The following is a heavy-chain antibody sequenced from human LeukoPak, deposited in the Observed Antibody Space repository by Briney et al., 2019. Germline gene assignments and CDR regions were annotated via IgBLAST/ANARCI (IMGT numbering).Heavy chain of an antibody. CDR1: GFTFSSYG. V-gene: IGHV3-33*01. Sequence: GGSLRLSCAASGFTFSSYGMHWVRQAPGKGLEWVAYDGSNKYYADSVKGRFTISRDNSKNTLYLQMNSLKVEDTAVYYCARDRSPGYLDLWGRGTLVTVSS. J-gene: IGHJ2*01. CDR2: YDGSNK. CDR3: ARDRSPGYLDL.